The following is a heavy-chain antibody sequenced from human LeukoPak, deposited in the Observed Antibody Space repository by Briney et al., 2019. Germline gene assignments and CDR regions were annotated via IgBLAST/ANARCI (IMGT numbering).Heavy chain of an antibody. CDR2: IYYSGST. CDR1: GDSISSYY. J-gene: IGHJ4*02. CDR3: ARLNGDSYIYYFDF. Sequence: PSETLSLTCTVSGDSISSYYWSWIRQPPGKGLEWIGYIYYSGSTNYNPSLKSRVTISVDTSKNQFSLKLSSVTAADTAVYYCARLNGDSYIYYFDFWGQGTLVTVSS. D-gene: IGHD4-17*01. V-gene: IGHV4-59*08.